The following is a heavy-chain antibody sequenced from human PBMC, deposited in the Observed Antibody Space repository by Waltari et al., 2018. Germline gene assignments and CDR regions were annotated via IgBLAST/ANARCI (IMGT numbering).Heavy chain of an antibody. CDR3: ARADFWSGYFDY. CDR1: GGSISSYY. Sequence: QVQLQESGPGLVKPSETLSLTCTVSGGSISSYYWSWIRQPAGKGLEWIGRIYTSGSTNYDPSLKSRVTMTVETYKNQFSLKLGSVTAADTAVYYCARADFWSGYFDYWGQGTLVTVSS. V-gene: IGHV4-4*07. D-gene: IGHD3-3*01. CDR2: IYTSGST. J-gene: IGHJ4*02.